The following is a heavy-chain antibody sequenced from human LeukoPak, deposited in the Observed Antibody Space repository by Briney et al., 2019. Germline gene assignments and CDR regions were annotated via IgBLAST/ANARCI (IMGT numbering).Heavy chain of an antibody. V-gene: IGHV3-30-3*01. D-gene: IGHD2-15*01. CDR2: ISYDGSNK. J-gene: IGHJ4*02. Sequence: PGGSLRLSCAASGFTFSSYAMHWVRQAPGKGLEWVAVISYDGSNKYYADSVKGRFTISRDNSKNTLYLQMNSLRAEDTAVYYCARVAVAAATPYGNYFDYWGQGTLVTVSS. CDR3: ARVAVAAATPYGNYFDY. CDR1: GFTFSSYA.